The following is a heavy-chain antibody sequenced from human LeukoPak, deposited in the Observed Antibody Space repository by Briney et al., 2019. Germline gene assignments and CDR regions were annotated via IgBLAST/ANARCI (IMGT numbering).Heavy chain of an antibody. CDR3: AKDLRRTSCYYFDY. D-gene: IGHD2-2*01. Sequence: AGGSLRLSCAASGFTFSSYAMSWVRQAPGKGLEWVSAISGSGGSTYYADSVKGRFTISRDNSKNTLYLQMNSLRAEDTAVYYCAKDLRRTSCYYFDYWGQGTLVTVSS. J-gene: IGHJ4*02. V-gene: IGHV3-23*01. CDR1: GFTFSSYA. CDR2: ISGSGGST.